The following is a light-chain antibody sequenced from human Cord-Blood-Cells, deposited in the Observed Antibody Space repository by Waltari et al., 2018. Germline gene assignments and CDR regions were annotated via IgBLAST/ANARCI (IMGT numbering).Light chain of an antibody. CDR3: QQYYSFPPS. V-gene: IGKV1D-8*01. CDR2: AAS. CDR1: QGISSY. Sequence: VIWRPQPPSFSPPPPETVSPTSCRMSQGISSYLAWYQQKPGKAPELLIYAASTLQSGVPSRFSGSGSGTDFTLTISCLQSEDFATYYCQQYYSFPPSFGQGTKLEIK. J-gene: IGKJ2*03.